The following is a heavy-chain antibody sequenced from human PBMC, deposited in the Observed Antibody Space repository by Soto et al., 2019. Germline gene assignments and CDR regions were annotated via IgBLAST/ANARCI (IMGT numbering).Heavy chain of an antibody. CDR2: TGYSGRT. J-gene: IGHJ6*02. V-gene: IGHV4-31*03. Sequence: QVQLQESGPGLVKPSQTLSLTCTVSGGSISSGGYYWSWIRQHPGKGLEWLGYTGYSGRTYYNPTLKGRVTISVDTSKNQLSQKLSSVTAADTAVYYWARDGLQGPSGAMDVWGQGTTVTVSS. CDR3: ARDGLQGPSGAMDV. D-gene: IGHD3-10*01. CDR1: GGSISSGGYY.